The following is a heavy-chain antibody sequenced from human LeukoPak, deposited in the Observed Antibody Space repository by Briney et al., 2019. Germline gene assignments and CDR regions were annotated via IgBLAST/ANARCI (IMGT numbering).Heavy chain of an antibody. Sequence: ASVKVSCKASGYTFTSYAMHWVRQAPGQRLEWMGWINAGNGNTKYSQKFQGRVTITRDTSASTAYMELSSLRSEDTAVYYCARAYYDFWSGLYNWFDPWGQGTLVTVSS. D-gene: IGHD3-3*01. CDR2: INAGNGNT. CDR1: GYTFTSYA. J-gene: IGHJ5*02. V-gene: IGHV1-3*01. CDR3: ARAYYDFWSGLYNWFDP.